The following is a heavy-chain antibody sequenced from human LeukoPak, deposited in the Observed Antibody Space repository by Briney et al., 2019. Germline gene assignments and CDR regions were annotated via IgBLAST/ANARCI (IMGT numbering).Heavy chain of an antibody. V-gene: IGHV4-59*01. CDR1: GGSISSYY. Sequence: PSETLSLTCTVSGGSISSYYWSWLRQSPGKGLEWIGYIYYSGSTNYNPSLKTRVTISVDTSKNQFSLKLSSVTAADTAVYYCASGLPGTDGWFDPWGQGTLVTVSS. J-gene: IGHJ5*02. D-gene: IGHD3-10*01. CDR2: IYYSGST. CDR3: ASGLPGTDGWFDP.